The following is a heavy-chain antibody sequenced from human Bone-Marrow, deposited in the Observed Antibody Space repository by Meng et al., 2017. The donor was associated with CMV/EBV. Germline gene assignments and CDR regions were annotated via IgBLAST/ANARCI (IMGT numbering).Heavy chain of an antibody. V-gene: IGHV3-30*02. Sequence: GESLKISCAASGFTFSTYGMHWVRQAPGKGLEWVSFVRYDGSNTYYADSVKGRFTISRDNSKNTLYLQMNSLRAEDTAVYYCARHGPYAITFGGGDAFDIWGQGTMVTVSS. CDR3: ARHGPYAITFGGGDAFDI. CDR2: VRYDGSNT. J-gene: IGHJ3*02. D-gene: IGHD3-16*01. CDR1: GFTFSTYG.